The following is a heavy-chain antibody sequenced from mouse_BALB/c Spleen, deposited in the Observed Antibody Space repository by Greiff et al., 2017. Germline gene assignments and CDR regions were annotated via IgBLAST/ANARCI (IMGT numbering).Heavy chain of an antibody. CDR3: NARYAMDY. V-gene: IGHV14-4*02. CDR2: IDPQNGDT. Sequence: VHVKQSGAELVRSGASVKLSCTASGFNIKDYYMHWVKQRPEQGLEWIGWIDPQNGDTEYAPKFQGKATMTADTSSNTAYLQLSSLTSEDTAVYYCNARYAMDYWGQGTSVTVSS. CDR1: GFNIKDYY. J-gene: IGHJ4*01.